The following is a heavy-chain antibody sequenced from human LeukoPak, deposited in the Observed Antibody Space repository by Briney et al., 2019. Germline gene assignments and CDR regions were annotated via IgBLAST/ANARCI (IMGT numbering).Heavy chain of an antibody. V-gene: IGHV1-2*02. Sequence: ASVKVSCNASGYTFTGHNLHWVRQAPGQGLEWMGWINPNSGDTNYEQKFQGRVTMTRGTSISTAYMELSTLRSDDTAVFYCASRHGSGSDYRGVDYWGQGTLVTVSS. D-gene: IGHD3-10*01. CDR2: INPNSGDT. CDR1: GYTFTGHN. J-gene: IGHJ4*02. CDR3: ASRHGSGSDYRGVDY.